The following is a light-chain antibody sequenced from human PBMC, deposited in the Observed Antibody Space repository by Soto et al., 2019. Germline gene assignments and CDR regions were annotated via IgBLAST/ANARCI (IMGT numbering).Light chain of an antibody. CDR2: GAS. Sequence: EVAMTQSPGTLSVSLGESGTLSCRASQSVDGYLAWYQQKPGQAPRLLVYGASTRATGVTARFRGGGSGTEFTLPISSLQSEDSAVYYCQQYHKWPPITFGQGTRLEIK. J-gene: IGKJ5*01. CDR1: QSVDGY. CDR3: QQYHKWPPIT. V-gene: IGKV3-15*01.